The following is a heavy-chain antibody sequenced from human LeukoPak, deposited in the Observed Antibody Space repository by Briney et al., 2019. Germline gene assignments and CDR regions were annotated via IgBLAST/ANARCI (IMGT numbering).Heavy chain of an antibody. CDR1: GYTFTSYD. J-gene: IGHJ4*02. Sequence: ASVKVSCKASGYTFTSYDINWVRQATGQGLEWMGWMNPNTGNTGYAQKFQGRVTMTRDTSISTAYMELSSLRSDDTAVYYCASTVLPNMYSGSYSMGYWGQGTLVTVSS. V-gene: IGHV1-8*01. CDR2: MNPNTGNT. D-gene: IGHD1-26*01. CDR3: ASTVLPNMYSGSYSMGY.